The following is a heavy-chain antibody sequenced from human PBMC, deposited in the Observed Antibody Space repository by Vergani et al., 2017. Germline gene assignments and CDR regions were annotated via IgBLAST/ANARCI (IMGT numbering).Heavy chain of an antibody. CDR1: GGTFSSYA. Sequence: QVQLVQSGAEVKKPGSSVKVSCKASGGTFSSYAISWVRQAPGQGLEWMGGIIPIFGTANYAQKFQGRVTITADESTSTAYMELSSLRSEDTAVYYCARGDIVVVVAATLFNYYYGMDVWGQGTTVIVSS. CDR2: IIPIFGTA. D-gene: IGHD2-15*01. J-gene: IGHJ6*02. V-gene: IGHV1-69*12. CDR3: ARGDIVVVVAATLFNYYYGMDV.